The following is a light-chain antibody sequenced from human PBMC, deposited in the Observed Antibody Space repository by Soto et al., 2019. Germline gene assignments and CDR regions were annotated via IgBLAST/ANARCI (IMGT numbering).Light chain of an antibody. CDR1: QSVGSN. CDR2: GAS. CDR3: QQYDDWPRA. Sequence: EIVMTQSPATLSVSPGERATLSCRASQSVGSNLAWYQQKPGQAPRLLIYGASTRATGIPARFSGSGSGTEFTLTISSLQSEDFAVYYCQQYDDWPRAFGQGTNLEIK. J-gene: IGKJ2*01. V-gene: IGKV3-15*01.